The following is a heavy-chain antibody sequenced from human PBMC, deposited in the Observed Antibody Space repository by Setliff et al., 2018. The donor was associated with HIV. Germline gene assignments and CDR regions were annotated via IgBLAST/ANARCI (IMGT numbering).Heavy chain of an antibody. Sequence: PGGSLRLSCAASGFTFSDYYMSWIRQAPGKGLEWVAVIWYDGSSKHYADSVKGRFTISRDNSKNTLHLQLNSLRAEDTAVYYCAKVFWGSYPTPDAFDIWGQGTMVTGS. CDR3: AKVFWGSYPTPDAFDI. CDR2: IWYDGSSK. D-gene: IGHD3-16*02. V-gene: IGHV3-33*06. CDR1: GFTFSDYY. J-gene: IGHJ3*02.